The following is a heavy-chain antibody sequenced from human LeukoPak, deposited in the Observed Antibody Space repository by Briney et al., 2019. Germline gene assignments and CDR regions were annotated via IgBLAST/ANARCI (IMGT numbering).Heavy chain of an antibody. CDR2: ISSSSSTI. CDR1: GFTFSSYS. D-gene: IGHD3-3*01. Sequence: PGGSLRLSCAASGFTFSSYSMNWVRQAPGKGLEWVSYISSSSSTIYYADSVKGRFTISRDNAKNSLYLQMNSLRAEDTAVYYCAGNYDFWSGPAGYFDYWGQGTLFTVSS. V-gene: IGHV3-48*01. CDR3: AGNYDFWSGPAGYFDY. J-gene: IGHJ4*02.